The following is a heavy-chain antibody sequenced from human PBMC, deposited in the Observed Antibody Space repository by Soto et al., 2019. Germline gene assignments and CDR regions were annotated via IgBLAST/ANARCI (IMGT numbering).Heavy chain of an antibody. V-gene: IGHV1-69*13. J-gene: IGHJ6*04. CDR2: IIPIFGTA. CDR1: GGTFSSYA. D-gene: IGHD3-3*01. Sequence: ASVKVSCKASGGTFSSYAISWVRQAPGQGLEWMGGIIPIFGTANYAQKFQGRVTITADESTSTAYMELSSLRSEDTAVYYCASQIFGVVYPGGMDVWGKGTTVTVCS. CDR3: ASQIFGVVYPGGMDV.